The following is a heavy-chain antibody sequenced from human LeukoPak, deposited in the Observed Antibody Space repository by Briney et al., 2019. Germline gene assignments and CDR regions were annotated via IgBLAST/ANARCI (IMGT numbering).Heavy chain of an antibody. V-gene: IGHV1-3*01. J-gene: IGHJ6*02. CDR2: INAGNGNT. Sequence: ASVKVSCKASGYTFTSYAMHWVRQAPGQRLEWMGWINAGNGNTKYSQKFQGRVTITRDTSASTAYMELSSLRSEDTAVYYCARGGERRAVAATYSGMDVWGQGTTVTVSS. CDR1: GYTFTSYA. CDR3: ARGGERRAVAATYSGMDV. D-gene: IGHD6-19*01.